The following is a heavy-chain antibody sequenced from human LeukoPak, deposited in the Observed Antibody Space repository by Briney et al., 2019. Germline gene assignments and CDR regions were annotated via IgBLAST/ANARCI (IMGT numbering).Heavy chain of an antibody. CDR3: AREYHTVTTYYYYGMDV. V-gene: IGHV4-4*07. Sequence: SETLSLTCTVSGGSISSYYWSWIRQPAGKGLEWIGRIYTSGSTNYNPSLKSRVTMSVDTSKNQFSLKLSSVTAADTAVYYCAREYHTVTTYYYYGMDVWGQGTTVTVSS. CDR1: GGSISSYY. D-gene: IGHD4-17*01. CDR2: IYTSGST. J-gene: IGHJ6*02.